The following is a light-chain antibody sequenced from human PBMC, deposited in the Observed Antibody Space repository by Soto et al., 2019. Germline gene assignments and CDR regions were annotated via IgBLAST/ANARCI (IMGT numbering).Light chain of an antibody. CDR3: QQRSIWPLT. J-gene: IGKJ5*01. V-gene: IGKV3-11*01. CDR2: DAS. CDR1: QSVSSS. Sequence: EIVLTQSPATLSLSPGERATLSCRASQSVSSSLAWYQQRPGQAPRLLIYDASNRAAGIPARFSGSGSGTDFTLTINNLEAEDFAVYYCQQRSIWPLTFGQGTRLEIK.